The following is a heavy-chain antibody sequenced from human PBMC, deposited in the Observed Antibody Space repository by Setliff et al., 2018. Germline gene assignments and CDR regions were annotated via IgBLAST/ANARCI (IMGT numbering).Heavy chain of an antibody. CDR3: ARESATIGEFPLYYFDK. J-gene: IGHJ4*02. Sequence: LSLTCSVSGGSISSGGFYWSWIRQSAGRGLEWIGHFHTGGATDYNLSLKSRVTISLDSSKNQFSLRLSSVTAEDAAVYFCARESATIGEFPLYYFDKWGQGIPVTVSS. CDR2: FHTGGAT. D-gene: IGHD3-10*01. V-gene: IGHV4-61*09. CDR1: GGSISSGGFY.